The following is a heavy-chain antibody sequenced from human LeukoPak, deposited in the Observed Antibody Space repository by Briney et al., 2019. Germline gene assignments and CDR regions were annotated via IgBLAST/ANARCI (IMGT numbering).Heavy chain of an antibody. J-gene: IGHJ4*02. CDR1: GFTVSYNY. V-gene: IGHV3-66*02. CDR3: TRGWDY. CDR2: IHSGGRI. Sequence: GGSLRLSCAASGFTVSYNYMSWVRQAPGKGLEWVSLIHSGGRIYYADSVKGRFTISRDISQNTLYLQMNSLRIEDTAVYFCTRGWDYWGQGTLVTVSS.